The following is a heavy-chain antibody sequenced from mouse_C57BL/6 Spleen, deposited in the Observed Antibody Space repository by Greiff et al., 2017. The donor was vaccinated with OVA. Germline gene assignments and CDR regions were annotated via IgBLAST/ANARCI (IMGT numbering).Heavy chain of an antibody. V-gene: IGHV1-50*01. CDR3: AREPTLYYFDY. CDR1: GYTFTSYW. Sequence: QVQLQRSGAELVKPGASVKLSCKASGYTFTSYWMQWVKQRPGQGLEWIGEIDPSDSYTNYNQKFKGKATLTVDTSSSTAYMQLSSLTSEDSAVYYCAREPTLYYFDYWGQGTTLTVSS. CDR2: IDPSDSYT. J-gene: IGHJ2*01.